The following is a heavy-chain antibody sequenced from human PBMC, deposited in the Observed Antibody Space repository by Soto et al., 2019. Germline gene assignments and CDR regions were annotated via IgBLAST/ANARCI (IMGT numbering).Heavy chain of an antibody. Sequence: QVHLQESGPGLVKPSETLSLTCTVSGASINNYYLGWFRQSPGKGLEWIGYIYFTGPTSYHPSLKSRVTISLDTSRNQMSLQRNSGTAADTALYYCARLGGYCQAFDLWGQGTLVTVSS. V-gene: IGHV4-59*08. CDR2: IYFTGPT. CDR1: GASINNYY. D-gene: IGHD2-21*01. J-gene: IGHJ4*02. CDR3: ARLGGYCQAFDL.